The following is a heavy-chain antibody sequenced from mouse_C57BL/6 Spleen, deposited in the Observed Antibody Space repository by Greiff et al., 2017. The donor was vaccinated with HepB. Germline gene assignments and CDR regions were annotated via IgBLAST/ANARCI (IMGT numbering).Heavy chain of an antibody. CDR2: IWRGGST. J-gene: IGHJ2*01. V-gene: IGHV2-5*01. CDR3: AKNGYGSSPLDY. D-gene: IGHD1-1*01. CDR1: GFSLTSYG. Sequence: VQRVESGPGLVQPSQSLSITCTVSGFSLTSYGVHWVRQSPGKGLEWLGVIWRGGSTDYNAAFMSRLSITKDNSKSQVFFKMNSLQADDTAIYYCAKNGYGSSPLDYWGQGTTLTVSS.